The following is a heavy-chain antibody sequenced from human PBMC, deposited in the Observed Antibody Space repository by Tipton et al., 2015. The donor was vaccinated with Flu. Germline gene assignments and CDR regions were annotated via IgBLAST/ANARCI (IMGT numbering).Heavy chain of an antibody. CDR3: ARGLYGSGSYPRRYFDS. V-gene: IGHV4-34*01. J-gene: IGHJ4*02. Sequence: TLSLTCAVYGGSFSGYYLSWIRQPPGKGLEWIGEINHSGSTNYNPSLKSRVTISVDTSKNQFSLKLSSVTAADTAVYYCARGLYGSGSYPRRYFDSWGQGTLVTVSS. CDR1: GGSFSGYY. CDR2: INHSGST. D-gene: IGHD3-10*01.